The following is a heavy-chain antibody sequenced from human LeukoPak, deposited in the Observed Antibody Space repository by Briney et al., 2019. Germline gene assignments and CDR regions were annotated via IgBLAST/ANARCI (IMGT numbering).Heavy chain of an antibody. CDR1: GYTFTGYY. CDR3: ARPGYILLLVYPQYFQH. Sequence: ASVKVSCKASGYTFTGYYMHWVRQAPGQGLEWMGWINPNSGGTNYAQKFQGRVTMTRDTSISTAYMELSRLRSDDTAVYYCARPGYILLLVYPQYFQHGGRGTLVTVPS. V-gene: IGHV1-2*02. J-gene: IGHJ1*01. D-gene: IGHD2-8*01. CDR2: INPNSGGT.